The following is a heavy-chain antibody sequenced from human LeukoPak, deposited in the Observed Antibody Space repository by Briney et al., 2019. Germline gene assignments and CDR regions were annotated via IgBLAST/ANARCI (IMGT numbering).Heavy chain of an antibody. D-gene: IGHD1-26*01. J-gene: IGHJ4*02. CDR3: ARQGGIAGTTAGNYFDY. Sequence: GQSLKISCKASGYTFTYYWIGGVRQMPGKGLEWMDIIYPGDSDTRYSPPFQGQVTISADNSISTAYLQWSSLKASDTAMYYCARQGGIAGTTAGNYFDYWGQGTLVTVSS. CDR1: GYTFTYYW. CDR2: IYPGDSDT. V-gene: IGHV5-51*01.